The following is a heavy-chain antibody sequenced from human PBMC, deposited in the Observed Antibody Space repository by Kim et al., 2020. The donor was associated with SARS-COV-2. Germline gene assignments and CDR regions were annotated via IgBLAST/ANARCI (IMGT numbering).Heavy chain of an antibody. V-gene: IGHV4-4*09. J-gene: IGHJ6*02. Sequence: PPLKGRVTITVEPSKNQFSLKLSSVTAADTAVYYCARTNHYYGSGYGMDVWGQGTTVTVSS. D-gene: IGHD3-10*01. CDR3: ARTNHYYGSGYGMDV.